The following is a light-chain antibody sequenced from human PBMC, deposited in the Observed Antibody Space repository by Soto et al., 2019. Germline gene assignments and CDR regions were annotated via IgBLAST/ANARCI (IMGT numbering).Light chain of an antibody. J-gene: IGKJ4*01. CDR1: QSISDS. Sequence: DIQMTQSPSSLSASVGDRVTITCRASQSISDSLNWYQHKPGTAPKRLIYAASSLQSGVPSGFSGGGSGTDFTLTISSLQPEDFVTYFCQQSFSFPATFGGGTKVDIK. V-gene: IGKV1-39*01. CDR3: QQSFSFPAT. CDR2: AAS.